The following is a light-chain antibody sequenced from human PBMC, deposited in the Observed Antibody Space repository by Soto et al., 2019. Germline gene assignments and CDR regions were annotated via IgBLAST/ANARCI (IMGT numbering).Light chain of an antibody. J-gene: IGKJ4*01. CDR1: QSVSSY. CDR2: DAS. V-gene: IGKV3-11*01. CDR3: QQRSNWPPT. Sequence: EIVLTQSPATLSLSPGERATLSCRASQSVSSYLAWYQQKPGQAPRLLIYDASNRATGIPARFSGSGSGTDVHLTISSLEPEDFADYYCQQRSNWPPTFGGGTKVEIK.